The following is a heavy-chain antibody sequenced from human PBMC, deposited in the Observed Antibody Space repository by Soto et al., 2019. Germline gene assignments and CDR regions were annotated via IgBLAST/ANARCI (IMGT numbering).Heavy chain of an antibody. Sequence: SVKVSCKASGYSFITSYHMHWVRQAPGQGLEWMGIINPTGSMTRYSQKFQGRLTMTRDTSTATDYMELSNLTSEDTAVYFCARDTGYDHDAFDIWGQGTRVTVS. CDR3: ARDTGYDHDAFDI. CDR2: INPTGSMT. D-gene: IGHD5-12*01. J-gene: IGHJ3*02. CDR1: GYSFITSYH. V-gene: IGHV1-46*01.